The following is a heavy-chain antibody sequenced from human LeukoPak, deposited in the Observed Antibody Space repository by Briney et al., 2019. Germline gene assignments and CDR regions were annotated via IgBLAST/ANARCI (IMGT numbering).Heavy chain of an antibody. CDR1: GYRFTSFW. Sequence: GQPLKISCKGSGYRFTSFWIGWVGQMLGKGLVWMGIIYPGDSDTRYSPSFQGQVTISADKSISTAYLQWSSLKASDTAMYYCARHRLVTADIDYWGRGTLVTVSS. CDR3: ARHRLVTADIDY. D-gene: IGHD2-21*02. J-gene: IGHJ4*02. V-gene: IGHV5-51*01. CDR2: IYPGDSDT.